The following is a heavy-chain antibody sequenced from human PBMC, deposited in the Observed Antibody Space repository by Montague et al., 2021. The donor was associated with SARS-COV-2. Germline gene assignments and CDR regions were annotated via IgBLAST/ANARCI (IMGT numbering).Heavy chain of an antibody. J-gene: IGHJ6*02. Sequence: SLRLSYAASGFTVSSNYMSRVRQAPGKGLEWVAVIYSGGSTYYADSVKGRFTICRDNSKNTLYLLMNSLRAEDTAVYYCERGGEYDSWSGYVNSGMDVWGQGTTVTVSS. CDR3: ERGGEYDSWSGYVNSGMDV. V-gene: IGHV3-66*01. CDR2: IYSGGST. D-gene: IGHD3-3*01. CDR1: GFTVSSNY.